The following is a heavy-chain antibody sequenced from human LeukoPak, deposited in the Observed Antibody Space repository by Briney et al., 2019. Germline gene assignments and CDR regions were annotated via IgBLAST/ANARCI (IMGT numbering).Heavy chain of an antibody. J-gene: IGHJ3*02. V-gene: IGHV3-74*01. D-gene: IGHD3-22*01. Sequence: GGSLRLSCAASGFTFSSYWMHWVRQAPGKGLVWVSRINSDGSSTSYADSVKGRFTISRDNAKNTLYLQMNSLRAEDTAVYYCAKDLPNYDSSGYYTDAFDIWGQGTMVTVSS. CDR2: INSDGSST. CDR1: GFTFSSYW. CDR3: AKDLPNYDSSGYYTDAFDI.